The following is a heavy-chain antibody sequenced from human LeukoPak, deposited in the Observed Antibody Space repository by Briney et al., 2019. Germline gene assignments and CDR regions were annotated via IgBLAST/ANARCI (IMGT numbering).Heavy chain of an antibody. CDR2: IIPIFGTA. CDR1: GGTFSSYA. J-gene: IGHJ2*01. V-gene: IGHV1-69*05. Sequence: SVKVSCKASGGTFSSYAISWVRQAPGQGLEWMGGIIPIFGTANYAQKFQGRVTITTDESTSTAYMELSSLRSEDTAVYYCARVKWVRPAVRRTSYWYFDLWGRGTLVTVSS. D-gene: IGHD1-14*01. CDR3: ARVKWVRPAVRRTSYWYFDL.